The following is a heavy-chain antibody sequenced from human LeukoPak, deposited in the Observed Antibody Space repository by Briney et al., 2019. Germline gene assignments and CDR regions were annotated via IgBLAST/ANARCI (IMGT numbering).Heavy chain of an antibody. CDR2: IKSKTDGGAT. Sequence: GGSLRLSCAASGFTFSNAWMSWVRQAPGKGLEWVGRIKSKTDGGATDYAAPVKGRFTISRDDSKNTLYLQMNSLKTEDTAVYYCTTDTTVTAGFDYWGQGTLVTVSS. J-gene: IGHJ4*02. V-gene: IGHV3-15*01. D-gene: IGHD4-17*01. CDR1: GFTFSNAW. CDR3: TTDTTVTAGFDY.